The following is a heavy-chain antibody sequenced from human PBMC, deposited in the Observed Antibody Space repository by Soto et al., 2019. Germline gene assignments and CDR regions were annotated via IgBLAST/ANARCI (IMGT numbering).Heavy chain of an antibody. J-gene: IGHJ4*02. CDR1: GGSISSGGYY. Sequence: SETLSLTCTVSGGSISSGGYYWSWIRQHPGKGLEWIGYIYYSGSTNYNPSLKSRVTISVDTSKNQFSLKLSSVTAADTAVYYCAGLSSQSAPTLDYWGQGTLVTVSS. CDR2: IYYSGST. D-gene: IGHD6-13*01. CDR3: AGLSSQSAPTLDY. V-gene: IGHV4-61*08.